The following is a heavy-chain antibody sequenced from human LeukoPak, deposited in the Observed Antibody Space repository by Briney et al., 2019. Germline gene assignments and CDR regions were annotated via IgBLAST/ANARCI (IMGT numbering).Heavy chain of an antibody. D-gene: IGHD3-9*01. CDR1: GGTFTTYA. CDR2: IIPISGTT. CDR3: ATKIDILTASGLGPHIPHYFDY. Sequence: SVKVSCKTSGGTFTTYAISWVRQAPGQGLEWMGGIIPISGTTNYAQKSQGRVTITADESTDTAYMEPSSLRSEDTAVYYCATKIDILTASGLGPHIPHYFDYWGQGTLVTVSS. J-gene: IGHJ4*02. V-gene: IGHV1-69*13.